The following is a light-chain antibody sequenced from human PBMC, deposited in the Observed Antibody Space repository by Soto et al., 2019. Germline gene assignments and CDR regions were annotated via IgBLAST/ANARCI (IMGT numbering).Light chain of an antibody. CDR2: GAS. CDR1: QSVTST. Sequence: EIVLTQSPATLSVSPGERVTLSCRASQSVTSTLAWYQQKPGQAPRLLIYGASNRAPGIPARFSGSGSGREFTLSISGLQSEEFVVYDCQNYNTWPFTFGGGTRVEI. V-gene: IGKV3-15*01. CDR3: QNYNTWPFT. J-gene: IGKJ4*01.